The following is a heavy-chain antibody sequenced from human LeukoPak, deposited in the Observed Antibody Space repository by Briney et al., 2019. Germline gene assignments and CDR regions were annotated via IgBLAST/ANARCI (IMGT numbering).Heavy chain of an antibody. Sequence: SETLSLTCTVSGYSISSGFYWGWIRQPPGKGLEWIGSIYHSGNTYYNPSLKSRVTISADTSKNQFSLRLSSVTAADTAVYYCARDSGDYGGNSEYVSDFDYWGQGTLVTVSS. D-gene: IGHD4-23*01. CDR2: IYHSGNT. CDR3: ARDSGDYGGNSEYVSDFDY. V-gene: IGHV4-38-2*02. J-gene: IGHJ4*02. CDR1: GYSISSGFY.